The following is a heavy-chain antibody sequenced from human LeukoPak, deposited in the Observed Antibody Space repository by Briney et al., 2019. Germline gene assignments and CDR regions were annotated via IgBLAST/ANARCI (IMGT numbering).Heavy chain of an antibody. D-gene: IGHD6-19*01. V-gene: IGHV3-23*01. CDR1: GFTFSSYA. CDR2: ISGSGGST. J-gene: IGHJ1*01. Sequence: GGSLRLSCAASGFTFSSYAMSWVRQAPGKGLEWVSAISGSGGSTYYADSVKGRSTISRDDSKNTLYLQMNSLRAEDTAVYYCAKDHGGWYQHWGQGTLVTVSS. CDR3: AKDHGGWYQH.